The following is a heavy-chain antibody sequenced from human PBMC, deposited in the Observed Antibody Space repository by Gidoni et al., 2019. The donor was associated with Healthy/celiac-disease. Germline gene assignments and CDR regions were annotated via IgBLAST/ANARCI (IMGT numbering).Heavy chain of an antibody. CDR3: TTGSSSYDFWSGSTGYYGMDS. CDR1: GFTFSNAW. V-gene: IGHV3-15*01. Sequence: EVQLVESGGGLVKPGGSLRLSCAASGFTFSNAWMSWLRQAPGKGLEWCGSIKSKTEGGTTDYAAPVKGRFTISRDDSKNTLYLQMNSLKTEDTAVYYCTTGSSSYDFWSGSTGYYGMDSGAKGPRSPSP. J-gene: IGHJ6*02. D-gene: IGHD3-3*01. CDR2: IKSKTEGGTT.